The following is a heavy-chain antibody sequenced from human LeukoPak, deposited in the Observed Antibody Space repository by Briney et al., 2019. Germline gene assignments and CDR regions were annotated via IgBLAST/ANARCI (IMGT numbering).Heavy chain of an antibody. CDR2: INPNSGGT. J-gene: IGHJ4*02. Sequence: GASVKVSCKASGYTFTGYYMHWVRQAPGQGLEWMGWINPNSGGTNYAQKFQGRVTMTRDTSISTAYMELSRLRSDDTAVYYCARVAKGGAVTTSNSEFWGDWGQGTLVTVSS. D-gene: IGHD3-16*01. CDR1: GYTFTGYY. CDR3: ARVAKGGAVTTSNSEFWGD. V-gene: IGHV1-2*02.